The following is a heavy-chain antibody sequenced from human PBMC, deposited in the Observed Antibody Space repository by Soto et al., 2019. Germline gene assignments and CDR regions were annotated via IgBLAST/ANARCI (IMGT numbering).Heavy chain of an antibody. J-gene: IGHJ5*02. CDR3: ARVVSTVAVAARSLDP. V-gene: IGHV1-69*06. Sequence: QVQLVQSGAEVKKPGSSVKVSCKASGGTFSSYAISWVRQAPGQGLEWMGIIPIFGTANYAQKFQGRVTITADKSTSTAYMELSNLRSEDTAVYYCARVVSTVAVAARSLDPWGQGTLVTVSS. CDR1: GGTFSSYA. D-gene: IGHD6-19*01. CDR2: IIPIFGTA.